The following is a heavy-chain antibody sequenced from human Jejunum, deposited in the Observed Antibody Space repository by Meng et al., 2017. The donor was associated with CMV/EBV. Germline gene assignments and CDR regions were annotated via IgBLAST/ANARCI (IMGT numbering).Heavy chain of an antibody. J-gene: IGHJ4*02. CDR3: ARDPDWHQFDS. D-gene: IGHD3-9*01. V-gene: IGHV3-7*04. Sequence: EVHLMESGGGLVQRGGSVRLSCAASGFTFSNYWMTWVRRSPGKGLEWVANIGKQGRDIYYVDSVKGRFTISRDNAKNSLYLQMNSLRVDDTAVYYCARDPDWHQFDSWGQGTLVTVAS. CDR1: GFTFSNYW. CDR2: IGKQGRDI.